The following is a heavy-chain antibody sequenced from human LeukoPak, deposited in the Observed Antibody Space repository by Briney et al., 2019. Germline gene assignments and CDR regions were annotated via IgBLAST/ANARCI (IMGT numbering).Heavy chain of an antibody. CDR2: ISSSSSYI. CDR1: GFTVSSDS. D-gene: IGHD6-13*01. V-gene: IGHV3-21*01. CDR3: ARALAAAGNIYYYYMDV. J-gene: IGHJ6*03. Sequence: GGSLRLSCTVSGFTVSSDSMSWVRQAPGKGLEWVSSISSSSSYIYYADSVKGRFTISRDNAKNSLYLQMNSLRAEDTAVYYCARALAAAGNIYYYYMDVWGKGTTVTVSS.